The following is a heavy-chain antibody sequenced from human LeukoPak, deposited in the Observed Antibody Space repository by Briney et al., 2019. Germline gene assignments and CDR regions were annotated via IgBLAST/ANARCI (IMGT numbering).Heavy chain of an antibody. J-gene: IGHJ5*02. CDR2: INSDGSST. Sequence: GGSLRLSCAASGFTFSSYWMHWVRQAPGKGLVWVSRINSDGSSTSYADSVKGRFTISRDNAKNTLYLQMNSLRAEDTAVYYCARDRYYGSGSYWFDPWGQGTLVTVSS. V-gene: IGHV3-74*01. D-gene: IGHD3-10*01. CDR1: GFTFSSYW. CDR3: ARDRYYGSGSYWFDP.